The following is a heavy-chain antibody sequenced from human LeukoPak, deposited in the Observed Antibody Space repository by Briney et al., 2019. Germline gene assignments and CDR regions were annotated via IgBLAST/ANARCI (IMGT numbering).Heavy chain of an antibody. CDR3: ARALDKYGSGRNDAFDI. CDR2: IYTSGST. J-gene: IGHJ3*02. Sequence: SETLSLTCTVSGGSISSYYWSWIRQPAGKGLEWIGRIYTSGSTNYNPSLKSRVTMSVDTSKNQFSLKLSSVTAADTAVYYCARALDKYGSGRNDAFDIWGQGTMVTVSS. V-gene: IGHV4-4*07. CDR1: GGSISSYY. D-gene: IGHD3-10*01.